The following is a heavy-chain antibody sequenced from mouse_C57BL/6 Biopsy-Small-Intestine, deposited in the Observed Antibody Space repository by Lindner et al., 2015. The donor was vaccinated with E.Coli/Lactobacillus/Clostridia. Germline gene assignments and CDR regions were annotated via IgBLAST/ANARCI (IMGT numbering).Heavy chain of an antibody. CDR2: ISDGGSYT. J-gene: IGHJ3*01. CDR1: GFTFSSYA. V-gene: IGHV5-4*01. Sequence: VQLQESWGGLVKPGGSLKLSCAASGFTFSSYAMSWVRQTPEKRLEWVATISDGGSYTYYPDNVKGRFTIFRDNAKNNLYLQMSHLKSEDTAMYYCARGDGYSAWFAYWGQGTLVTVSA. CDR3: ARGDGYSAWFAY. D-gene: IGHD2-3*01.